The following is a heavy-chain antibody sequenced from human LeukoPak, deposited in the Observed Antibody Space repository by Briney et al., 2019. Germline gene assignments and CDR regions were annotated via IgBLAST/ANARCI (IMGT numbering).Heavy chain of an antibody. CDR2: IIPIFGTA. J-gene: IGHJ6*02. D-gene: IGHD4-11*01. V-gene: IGHV1-69*01. CDR3: ARGPDPIDDYPGYYYYYGKDV. CDR1: GGTFSSYA. Sequence: SVKVSCKASGGTFSSYAISWVRQAPGQGLEWMGGIIPIFGTANYAQKFQGRVTITADESTSTAYMELSSLRSEDTAVYYCARGPDPIDDYPGYYYYYGKDVWGQGTMVTVSS.